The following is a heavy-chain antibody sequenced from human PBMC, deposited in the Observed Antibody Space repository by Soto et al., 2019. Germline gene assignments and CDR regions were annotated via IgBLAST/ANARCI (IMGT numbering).Heavy chain of an antibody. CDR2: IKQDGSEK. J-gene: IGHJ4*02. Sequence: GGSLRLSCAASGFTFSSYWMSWVRQAPGKGLEWVANIKQDGSEKYYVDSVKGRFTISRDNAKNSLYLQMNSLRAEDTAVYYCARGLDTAMVPFDYWGQGTLVTVSS. CDR1: GFTFSSYW. CDR3: ARGLDTAMVPFDY. D-gene: IGHD5-18*01. V-gene: IGHV3-7*05.